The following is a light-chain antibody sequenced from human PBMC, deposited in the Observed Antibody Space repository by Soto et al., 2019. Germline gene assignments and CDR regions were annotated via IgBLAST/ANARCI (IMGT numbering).Light chain of an antibody. J-gene: IGKJ1*01. CDR1: QSVSSSF. V-gene: IGKV3-20*01. Sequence: EIVLTQPPGTLSLSPGERATLSCRASQSVSSSFLAWYQQKPGRAPRLLIYGASSRATGIPDRFSGSGSGTDFTLTISRLEPEDFAVYYCQQYGSSPPWTFGQGTKVEIK. CDR3: QQYGSSPPWT. CDR2: GAS.